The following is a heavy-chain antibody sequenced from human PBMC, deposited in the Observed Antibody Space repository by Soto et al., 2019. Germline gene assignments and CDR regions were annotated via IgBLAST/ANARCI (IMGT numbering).Heavy chain of an antibody. CDR3: ARGVPFTPAWFDS. J-gene: IGHJ5*01. CDR2: IYYSTT. CDR1: GDSITGGGYH. Sequence: PSETLSLTCSVSGDSITGGGYHWTWIRQHPGKGLEWIGYIYYSTTYYNRSLKSRVSISVDTSKNEFSLTLTSVTAADTAVYYCARGVPFTPAWFDSWGLGTLVTVSS. V-gene: IGHV4-31*03. D-gene: IGHD2-15*01.